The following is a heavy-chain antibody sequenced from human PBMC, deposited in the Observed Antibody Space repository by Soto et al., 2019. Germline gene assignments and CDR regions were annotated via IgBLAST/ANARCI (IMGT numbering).Heavy chain of an antibody. Sequence: PWGCLELCCAASGFSFWNALVNWVCQAPGKGLEWVGRIKSKTDGGTTDYAAPVKGRFTISRDDSKNTLYLQMNSLKTEDTAVYYCTTVSGYDWGYYYYGMDVWGQGTSVTVSS. J-gene: IGHJ6*02. CDR1: GFSFWNAL. V-gene: IGHV3-15*07. CDR2: IKSKTDGGTT. CDR3: TTVSGYDWGYYYYGMDV. D-gene: IGHD5-12*01.